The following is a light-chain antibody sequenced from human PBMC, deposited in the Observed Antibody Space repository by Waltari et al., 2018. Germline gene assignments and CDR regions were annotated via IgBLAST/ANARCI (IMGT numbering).Light chain of an antibody. CDR3: QQASSFLLT. CDR1: QNIDTG. V-gene: IGKV1-12*01. CDR2: ATS. Sequence: DILLTQSPSSVSASVGDRVTISCRASQNIDTGLAWYQQKPGKDPKLLIYATSSLQSGVPARFSGTVSETEFTLSISSLQPDDFATYYCQQASSFLLTFGQGTRLEI. J-gene: IGKJ5*01.